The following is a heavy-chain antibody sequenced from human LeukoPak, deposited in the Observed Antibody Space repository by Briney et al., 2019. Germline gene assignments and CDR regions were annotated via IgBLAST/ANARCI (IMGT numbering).Heavy chain of an antibody. D-gene: IGHD1-26*01. CDR3: AKSGGYGLIDY. CDR2: IYYSGST. Sequence: SETLSLTCTVSGGSISSSSYYWGWIRQPPGKGLEWIGSIYYSGSTYYNPSLKSRVTISVDTSKNQFSLKLSSVTAADTAVYYCAKSGGYGLIDYWGQGTRVTVSS. V-gene: IGHV4-39*07. J-gene: IGHJ4*02. CDR1: GGSISSSSYY.